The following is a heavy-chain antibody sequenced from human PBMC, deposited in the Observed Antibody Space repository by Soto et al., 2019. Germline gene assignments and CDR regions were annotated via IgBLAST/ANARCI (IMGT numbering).Heavy chain of an antibody. Sequence: QVQLQESGPGLVKPSETLSLTCTVSGAPISSYYWSWIRQPPGKGLDWIGYIHYSGSINYNPSLKSRVIISIDTSKNQLSLNLSSVTAADTAVYYCARHSQNGPPLWFGELLSWGQGTLVTVSS. CDR1: GAPISSYY. CDR3: ARHSQNGPPLWFGELLS. V-gene: IGHV4-59*01. CDR2: IHYSGSI. J-gene: IGHJ4*02. D-gene: IGHD3-10*01.